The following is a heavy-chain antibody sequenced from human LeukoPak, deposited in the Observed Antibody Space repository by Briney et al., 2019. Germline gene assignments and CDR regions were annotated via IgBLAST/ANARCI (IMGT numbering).Heavy chain of an antibody. V-gene: IGHV4-34*01. CDR2: INHSGST. J-gene: IGHJ4*02. CDR1: GGSFSGYY. CDR3: ARGAWLPYYFDY. D-gene: IGHD5-18*01. Sequence: PSETLSLTCAVYGGSFSGYYWSWIRQPPGKGLEWIGEINHSGSTNYNPSLKSRVTISVDTSKNQFSLKLSSVTAADTAVYYCARGAWLPYYFDYWGQGTLVTVSS.